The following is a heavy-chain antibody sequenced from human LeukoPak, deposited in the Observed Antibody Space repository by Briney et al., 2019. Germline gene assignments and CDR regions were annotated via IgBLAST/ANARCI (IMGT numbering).Heavy chain of an antibody. J-gene: IGHJ4*02. CDR2: IYTSGST. D-gene: IGHD1-26*01. V-gene: IGHV4-61*02. CDR3: TREGEVGATSTFDY. Sequence: SQTLSLTCTVSGGSISSGSYYWSWIRQPAGKGLEWIGRIYTSGSTNYNPSLKSRVTMSVDTSKNQFSLKLSSVTAADTAVYYCTREGEVGATSTFDYWGQGTLVTVSS. CDR1: GGSISSGSYY.